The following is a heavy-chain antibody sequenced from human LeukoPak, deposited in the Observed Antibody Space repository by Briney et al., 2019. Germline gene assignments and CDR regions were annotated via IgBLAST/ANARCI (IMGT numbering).Heavy chain of an antibody. CDR3: ANLGYCSSTSCSLGYYYYHMDV. V-gene: IGHV1-2*02. D-gene: IGHD2-2*01. CDR2: INPNSGGT. Sequence: ASVKVSCKASGYTFTGYYMHWVRQAPGQGLEWMGWINPNSGGTNYAQKFQGRVTMTRDTSISPAYMELSRLRSDDTAVYYCANLGYCSSTSCSLGYYYYHMDVWGKGTTVTVSS. J-gene: IGHJ6*03. CDR1: GYTFTGYY.